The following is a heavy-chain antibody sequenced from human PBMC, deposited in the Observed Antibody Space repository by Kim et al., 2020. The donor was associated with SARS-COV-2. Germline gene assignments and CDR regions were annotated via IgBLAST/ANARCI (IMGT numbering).Heavy chain of an antibody. Sequence: ASVKVSCKASGYTFTSYGISWVRQAPGQGLEWMGWISAYNGNTNYAQKLQGRVTMTTDTSTSTAYMELRSLRSDDTAVYYCARDRRADYGNPHYGMDVWGQGTTVTVSS. CDR2: ISAYNGNT. J-gene: IGHJ6*02. D-gene: IGHD4-17*01. CDR3: ARDRRADYGNPHYGMDV. V-gene: IGHV1-18*01. CDR1: GYTFTSYG.